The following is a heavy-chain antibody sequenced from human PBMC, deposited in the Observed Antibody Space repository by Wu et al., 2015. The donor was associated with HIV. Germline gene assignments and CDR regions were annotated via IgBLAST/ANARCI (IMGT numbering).Heavy chain of an antibody. CDR3: ARFSAYDSSGYPGRFDP. Sequence: QVQLVQSGAEVKKPGASVKVSCKASGYTFTSYGISWVRQAPGQGLEWMGWISAYNGNTNYAQKLQGRVTMTTDTSTSTAYMELRSLRSDDTAVYYCARFSAYDSSGYPGRFDPWGQGTLVTVSS. D-gene: IGHD3-22*01. J-gene: IGHJ5*02. V-gene: IGHV1-18*01. CDR2: ISAYNGNT. CDR1: GYTFTSYG.